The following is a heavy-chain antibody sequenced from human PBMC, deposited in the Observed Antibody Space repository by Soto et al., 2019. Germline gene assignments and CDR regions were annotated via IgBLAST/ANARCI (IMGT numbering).Heavy chain of an antibody. J-gene: IGHJ4*02. CDR3: ARSSIVPRLLMYRFDY. CDR1: GCSITSNSHY. D-gene: IGHD2-8*01. Sequence: SETLSLTCTVSGCSITSNSHYCGWIRQPPGKGLESIGNIYYDGNTYYNPSPKSRVTISLDTSKNQFSLRLNSVTAADTAVYYCARSSIVPRLLMYRFDYWGQGTLVTVSS. V-gene: IGHV4-39*01. CDR2: IYYDGNT.